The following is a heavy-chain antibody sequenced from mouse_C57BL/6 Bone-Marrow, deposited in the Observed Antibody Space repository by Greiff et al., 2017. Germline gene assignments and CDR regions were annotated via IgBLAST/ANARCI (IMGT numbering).Heavy chain of an antibody. CDR1: GFTFSSYG. CDR3: ARQGDYDGYFDV. Sequence: DVMLVESGGDLVKPGGSLKLSCAASGFTFSSYGMSWVRQTPDKRLEWVATISSGGSYTYYPDSVKGRFTISRDNPKNTLYLQMSSLKSEDTAMYYCARQGDYDGYFDVWGTGTTVTVSS. CDR2: ISSGGSYT. V-gene: IGHV5-6*02. D-gene: IGHD2-4*01. J-gene: IGHJ1*03.